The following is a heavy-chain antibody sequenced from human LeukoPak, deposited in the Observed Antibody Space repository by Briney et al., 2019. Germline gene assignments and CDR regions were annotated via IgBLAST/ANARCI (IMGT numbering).Heavy chain of an antibody. CDR2: LKSKTDGGTT. Sequence: GESLKISCAASGFTFSNAWMTWVRQPPGKGLEWVGRLKSKTDGGTTDYAAPVKGRFTISRDDSKNTLYLQMNSLKTEDTAVYYCTTGKYGDYYFDNWGQGTLVTVSS. J-gene: IGHJ4*02. CDR1: GFTFSNAW. CDR3: TTGKYGDYYFDN. D-gene: IGHD4-17*01. V-gene: IGHV3-15*01.